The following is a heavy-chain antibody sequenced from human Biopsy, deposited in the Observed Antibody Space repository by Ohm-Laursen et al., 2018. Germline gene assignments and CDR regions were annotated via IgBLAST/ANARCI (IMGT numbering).Heavy chain of an antibody. J-gene: IGHJ4*02. Sequence: LRLSCAASGFTFSSYGMHWVRQAPGKGLEWVAAIWYDGSNKNYADSVKGRFTISRDNSKNTLYLQMNSLRGEDTAVYYCAKCLTGGSNYYFHHCGQGTLVTVSS. CDR3: AKCLTGGSNYYFHH. CDR1: GFTFSSYG. V-gene: IGHV3-33*06. D-gene: IGHD3-9*01. CDR2: IWYDGSNK.